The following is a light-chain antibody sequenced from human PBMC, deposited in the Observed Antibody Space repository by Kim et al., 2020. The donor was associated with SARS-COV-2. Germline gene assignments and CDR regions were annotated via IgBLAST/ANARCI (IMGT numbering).Light chain of an antibody. CDR2: AAS. CDR1: QGISSY. Sequence: AIRMTQSPSSLSASTGDRVTITCRASQGISSYLAWYQQKPGKAPKLLIYAASTLQSGVPSRFSGSGSGTDFTLTISCLQSEDFATYYCQQYYSYPPWTFGQGTTVDIK. V-gene: IGKV1-8*01. CDR3: QQYYSYPPWT. J-gene: IGKJ1*01.